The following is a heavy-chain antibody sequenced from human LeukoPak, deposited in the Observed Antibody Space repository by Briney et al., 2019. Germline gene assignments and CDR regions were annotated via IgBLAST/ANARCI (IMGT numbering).Heavy chain of an antibody. CDR3: TRDLTGHYSIDY. V-gene: IGHV3-30*04. Sequence: GGSLRLSCAASGFTFSTYAIHWVRQAPGKGLEWVAFISNNGRNKDYADSMKGRFTISRDNSKNTLYLQVNSLRPGDTAIYYCTRDLTGHYSIDYWGQGTLVTVSS. J-gene: IGHJ4*02. D-gene: IGHD3-22*01. CDR1: GFTFSTYA. CDR2: ISNNGRNK.